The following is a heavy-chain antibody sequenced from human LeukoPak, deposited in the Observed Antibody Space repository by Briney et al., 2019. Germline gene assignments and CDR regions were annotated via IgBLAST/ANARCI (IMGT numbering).Heavy chain of an antibody. D-gene: IGHD2-15*01. CDR2: ISSSSSYI. J-gene: IGHJ3*02. Sequence: GGSLRLSCAASGFTFSDYSMNWVLQAPGKGLEWVSSISSSSSYIYYADSVKGRFTISRDNAKNSLYLQMNSLRAEDTAVYYCARELAADDAFDIWGQGTMVTVSS. CDR3: ARELAADDAFDI. CDR1: GFTFSDYS. V-gene: IGHV3-21*01.